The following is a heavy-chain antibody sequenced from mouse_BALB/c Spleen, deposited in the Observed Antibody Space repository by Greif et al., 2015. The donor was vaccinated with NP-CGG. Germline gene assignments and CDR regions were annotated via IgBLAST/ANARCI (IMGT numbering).Heavy chain of an antibody. CDR3: PRSQGYYFDY. CDR1: GYAFSSYW. J-gene: IGHJ2*01. V-gene: IGHV1-80*01. Sequence: VHLVESGAELVRPGSSVKISCKAPGYAFSSYWMNWVKQRPGQGLEWIGQIYPGDGDTNYNGKFKGKATLTADKSSSTAYMQLRSLKSEDSAVYFCPRSQGYYFDYWGQGTTLTVSS. CDR2: IYPGDGDT.